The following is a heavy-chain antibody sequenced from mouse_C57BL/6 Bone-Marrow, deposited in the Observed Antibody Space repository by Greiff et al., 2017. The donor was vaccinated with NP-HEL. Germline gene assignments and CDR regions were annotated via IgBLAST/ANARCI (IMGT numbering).Heavy chain of an antibody. CDR2: IYPGGGYT. V-gene: IGHV1-63*01. CDR1: GYTFTNYW. Sequence: VQGVESGAELVRPGTSVKMSCKASGYTFTNYWIGWAKQRPGHGLEWIGDIYPGGGYTNYNEKFKGKATLTADKSSSTAYMQFSSLTSEDSAIYYCARYWGVYFDYWGQGTTLTVSS. CDR3: ARYWGVYFDY. J-gene: IGHJ2*01.